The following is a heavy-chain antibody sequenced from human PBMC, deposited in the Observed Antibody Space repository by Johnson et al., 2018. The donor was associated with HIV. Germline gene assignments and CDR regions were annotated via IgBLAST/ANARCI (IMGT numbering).Heavy chain of an antibody. V-gene: IGHV3-11*04. CDR1: GFTFSDYY. D-gene: IGHD4-17*01. CDR2: ISSSGDII. CDR3: ARRTVTALFDI. J-gene: IGHJ3*02. Sequence: QVQLVESGGGLVKPGGSLRLSCAASGFTFSDYYMTWIRQAPGKGLEWLSFISSSGDIIRYADSVKGRFTISRDNAKNSLNLHMNSLRDEDTAVYYCARRTVTALFDIWGQGTLVTVSS.